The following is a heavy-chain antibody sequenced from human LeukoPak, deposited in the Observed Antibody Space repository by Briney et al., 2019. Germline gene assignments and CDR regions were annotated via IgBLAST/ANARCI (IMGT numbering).Heavy chain of an antibody. V-gene: IGHV1-18*01. CDR1: DYTFSNYG. Sequence: ASVKVSCRASDYTFSNYGISWVRQAPGQGLEWMGWISAYNGDTKSAQTFQGRVTMTTDTSISTAYMEPSRLRSDDTAMYYCARDKLGLGELSLYDQWGQGTLVTVLS. J-gene: IGHJ5*02. CDR2: ISAYNGDT. CDR3: ARDKLGLGELSLYDQ. D-gene: IGHD3-16*02.